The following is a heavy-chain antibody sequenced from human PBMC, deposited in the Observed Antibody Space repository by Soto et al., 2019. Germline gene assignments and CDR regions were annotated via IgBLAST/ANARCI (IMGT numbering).Heavy chain of an antibody. CDR1: GFTVSTNY. D-gene: IGHD6-13*01. Sequence: EVQLVENGGGLIQPGGSLRLSCAVSGFTVSTNYMSWVRQAPGKGLEWVSVIYYDDGSTYYADSVKGRFSISRDSSRNTLSLQMNSLRAEDMAVYYCASGQQVILRYYYGLDVWGQGTTVTVSS. J-gene: IGHJ6*02. CDR2: IYYDDGST. CDR3: ASGQQVILRYYYGLDV. V-gene: IGHV3-53*02.